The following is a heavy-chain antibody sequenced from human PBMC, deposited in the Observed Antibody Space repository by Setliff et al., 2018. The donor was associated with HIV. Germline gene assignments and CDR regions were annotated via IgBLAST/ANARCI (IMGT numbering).Heavy chain of an antibody. Sequence: GGSLRLSCAASGFTFSSYWMGWVRQAPGKGLEWVSSLSGSGGSTYYADSVKGRFTISRDNSKNTLYLRMNSLRAEDTAVYYCAQAQTSVSGSYYQYLQHWGQGTLVTVSS. D-gene: IGHD3-10*01. CDR3: AQAQTSVSGSYYQYLQH. CDR2: LSGSGGST. J-gene: IGHJ1*01. V-gene: IGHV3-23*01. CDR1: GFTFSSYW.